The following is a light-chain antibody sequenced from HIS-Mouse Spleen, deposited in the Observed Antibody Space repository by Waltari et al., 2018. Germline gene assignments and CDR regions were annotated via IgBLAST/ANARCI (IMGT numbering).Light chain of an antibody. CDR3: CSYAGSSPYVV. Sequence: QSALTQPASVSGSPGQSITISCTGTSSDVGSYNLVSGYQQHPGKAPKLMIYEGSKRPSGVSNRFSGSKSGNTASLTISGLQAEDEADYYCCSYAGSSPYVVFGGGTKVTVL. CDR2: EGS. V-gene: IGLV2-23*01. J-gene: IGLJ2*01. CDR1: SSDVGSYNL.